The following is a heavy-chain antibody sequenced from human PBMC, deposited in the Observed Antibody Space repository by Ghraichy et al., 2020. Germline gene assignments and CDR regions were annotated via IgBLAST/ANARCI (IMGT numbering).Heavy chain of an antibody. J-gene: IGHJ4*02. CDR2: ISGSGGST. Sequence: GGSLRLSCAASGFTFSSYAMSWVRQAPGKGLEWVSAISGSGGSTYYADSVKGRFTISRDNSKNTLYLQMNSLRAEDTAVYYCANRQYSYGYVSFDYWGRGTLVTVSS. V-gene: IGHV3-23*01. D-gene: IGHD5-18*01. CDR1: GFTFSSYA. CDR3: ANRQYSYGYVSFDY.